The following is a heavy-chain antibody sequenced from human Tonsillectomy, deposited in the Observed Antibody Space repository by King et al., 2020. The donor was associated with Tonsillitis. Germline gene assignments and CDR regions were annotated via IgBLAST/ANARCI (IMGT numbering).Heavy chain of an antibody. Sequence: QLVQSGGGVVQPGRSLRLSCAASGFTFSGYAMHWVRQAPGKGLEWVAVISYDGTNKFYADSGKGRFTISRDNSKNTLYLQMNSLRAEDTAVYYCARVMIAVAGSLFDYWGQGTLVTVSS. CDR1: GFTFSGYA. J-gene: IGHJ4*02. CDR3: ARVMIAVAGSLFDY. V-gene: IGHV3-30-3*01. CDR2: ISYDGTNK. D-gene: IGHD6-19*01.